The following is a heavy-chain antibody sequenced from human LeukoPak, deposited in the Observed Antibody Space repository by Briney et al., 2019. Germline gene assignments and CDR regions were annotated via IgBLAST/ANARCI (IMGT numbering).Heavy chain of an antibody. Sequence: GGSLRLSCAASGFTFSSYAISWVRQAPGQGLEWMGRIIPILGIANYAQKFQGRVTITADKSTSTAYMELSSLRSEDTTVYYCAREMQLVKNWFDPWGQGTLVTVSS. V-gene: IGHV1-69*04. CDR2: IIPILGIA. D-gene: IGHD6-13*01. CDR1: GFTFSSYA. CDR3: AREMQLVKNWFDP. J-gene: IGHJ5*02.